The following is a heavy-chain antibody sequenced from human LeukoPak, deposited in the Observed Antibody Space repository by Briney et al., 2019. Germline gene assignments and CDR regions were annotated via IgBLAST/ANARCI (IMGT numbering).Heavy chain of an antibody. Sequence: SETLSLTCTVSGGSISSGGNYWSWIRQHPGKGLEWIGYIYYSGSTDYNPSLKSRVSISVDTSKNQFSLKLSSVTAADTAVYYCATGRRYCSGGDCSYYFDYWGQGTLVTVSS. CDR1: GGSISSGGNY. CDR3: ATGRRYCSGGDCSYYFDY. CDR2: IYYSGST. D-gene: IGHD2-15*01. J-gene: IGHJ4*02. V-gene: IGHV4-31*03.